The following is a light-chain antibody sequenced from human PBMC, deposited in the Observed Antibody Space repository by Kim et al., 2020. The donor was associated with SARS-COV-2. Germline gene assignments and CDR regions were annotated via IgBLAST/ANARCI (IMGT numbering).Light chain of an antibody. V-gene: IGKV1-13*02. Sequence: AIQLTQSPSSLSASVGDRVIITCRASLGISSGLAWYQQKAGKPPKLLIFDASSLESDVPSRFSGSGSGTDFTLTITNLQPEDFATYYCQQFHAYPITFGQGTRLEIK. CDR1: LGISSG. CDR3: QQFHAYPIT. CDR2: DAS. J-gene: IGKJ5*01.